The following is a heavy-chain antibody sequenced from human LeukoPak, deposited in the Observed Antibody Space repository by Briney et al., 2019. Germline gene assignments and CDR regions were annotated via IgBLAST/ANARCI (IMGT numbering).Heavy chain of an antibody. CDR1: GGSISSSSYY. CDR2: IYYSGST. Sequence: SETLSLTCTVSGGSISSSSYYWGWIRQPPGKGLEWIGSIYYSGSTYYNPSLKSRVTISVDTSKNQFSLKLSSVTAADTAVYHCARPLTVTTSGAFDIWGQGTMVTVSS. D-gene: IGHD4-17*01. J-gene: IGHJ3*02. V-gene: IGHV4-39*01. CDR3: ARPLTVTTSGAFDI.